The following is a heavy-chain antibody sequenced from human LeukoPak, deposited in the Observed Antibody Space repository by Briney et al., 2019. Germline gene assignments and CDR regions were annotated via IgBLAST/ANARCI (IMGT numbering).Heavy chain of an antibody. Sequence: GGSLRLSCAASGFTFSGSAMHWVRQASGKVLEWVGRIRSKANSYATAYAASVKGRFTISRDDSKNTAYLQMNSLKTEDTAVYYCTRLPGLYYYDSSGYSSPDYFDYWGQGTLVTVSS. CDR2: IRSKANSYAT. D-gene: IGHD3-22*01. CDR1: GFTFSGSA. CDR3: TRLPGLYYYDSSGYSSPDYFDY. J-gene: IGHJ4*02. V-gene: IGHV3-73*01.